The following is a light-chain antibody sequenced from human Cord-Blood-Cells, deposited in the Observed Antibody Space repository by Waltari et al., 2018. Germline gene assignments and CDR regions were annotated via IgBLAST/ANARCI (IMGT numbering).Light chain of an antibody. CDR1: QSISSW. Sequence: DIQMTQSPSTLSASVGDRVTITCRASQSISSWLAWYQQKPRKAPKLLIYKASSLESGVPSRFSGCGSGTEFTLTISSLQPDDFATYYCQQYNSYSRTFGQGTKVEIK. V-gene: IGKV1-5*03. CDR3: QQYNSYSRT. J-gene: IGKJ1*01. CDR2: KAS.